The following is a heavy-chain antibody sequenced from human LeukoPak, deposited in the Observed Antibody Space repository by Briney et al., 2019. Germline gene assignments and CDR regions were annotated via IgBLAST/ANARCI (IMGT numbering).Heavy chain of an antibody. CDR3: AKSVLRLLWFGELLPPFDY. J-gene: IGHJ4*02. Sequence: GGSLRLSCVASGITFTNAWMSWVRQAPGKGLEWVSAISGSGGSTYYADPVKGRFTISRDNSKNTLYLQMNSLRAEDTAVYYCAKSVLRLLWFGELLPPFDYWGQGTLVTVSS. CDR1: GITFTNAW. V-gene: IGHV3-23*01. CDR2: ISGSGGST. D-gene: IGHD3-10*01.